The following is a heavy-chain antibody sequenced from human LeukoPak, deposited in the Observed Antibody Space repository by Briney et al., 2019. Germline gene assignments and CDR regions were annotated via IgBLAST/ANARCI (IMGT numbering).Heavy chain of an antibody. V-gene: IGHV4-61*01. J-gene: IGHJ6*02. CDR1: GGSVSSGSYY. D-gene: IGHD6-19*01. CDR2: IYYSGST. CDR3: ARIGVAVAGTPPSVYYYYGMDV. Sequence: MASETLSLTCTVSGGSVSSGSYYWSWIRQPPGKGLEWIGNIYYSGSTNYNPSLKSRVTISVDTSKNQFSLKLSSVTAADTAVYYCARIGVAVAGTPPSVYYYYGMDVWGQGTTVTVSS.